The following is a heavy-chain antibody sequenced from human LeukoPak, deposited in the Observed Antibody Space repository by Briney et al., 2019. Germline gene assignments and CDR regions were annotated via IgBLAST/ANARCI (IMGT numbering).Heavy chain of an antibody. CDR3: AKDSPLGAFDI. J-gene: IGHJ3*02. CDR2: ISYDGSNK. CDR1: GFTFSSYG. V-gene: IGHV3-30*18. Sequence: PGGSLRLSCAASGFTFSSYGMHWVRQAPGKGLEWVAVISYDGSNKYYADSVKGRFTISRDNSKNTLYQQMNSLRAEDTAVYYCAKDSPLGAFDIWGQGTMVTVSS.